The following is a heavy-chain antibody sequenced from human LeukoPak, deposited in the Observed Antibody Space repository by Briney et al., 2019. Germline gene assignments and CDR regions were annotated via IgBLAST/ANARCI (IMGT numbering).Heavy chain of an antibody. Sequence: SETLSLTCTVSGGSISSYYWSWIRQPPGKGLEWIGEINHSGSTNYNPSLKSRVTISVDTSKNQFSLKLSSVTAADTAVYYCARDPGYSSSWLDYWGQGTLVTVSS. V-gene: IGHV4-34*01. CDR1: GGSISSYY. CDR2: INHSGST. D-gene: IGHD6-13*01. CDR3: ARDPGYSSSWLDY. J-gene: IGHJ4*02.